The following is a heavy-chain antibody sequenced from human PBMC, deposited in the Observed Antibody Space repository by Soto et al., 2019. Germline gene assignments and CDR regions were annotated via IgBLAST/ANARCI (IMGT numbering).Heavy chain of an antibody. D-gene: IGHD3-22*01. Sequence: GGSLRLSCAASGFTFSSYSMNWVRQAPGKGLEWVSYISSSSSTIYYADSVKGRFTISRDNAKNSLYLQMNSLRDEDTAVYYCARESGAYNPGGSASLVYYDSSGYDAFDIWGQGTMVTVSS. V-gene: IGHV3-48*02. CDR3: ARESGAYNPGGSASLVYYDSSGYDAFDI. CDR1: GFTFSSYS. CDR2: ISSSSSTI. J-gene: IGHJ3*02.